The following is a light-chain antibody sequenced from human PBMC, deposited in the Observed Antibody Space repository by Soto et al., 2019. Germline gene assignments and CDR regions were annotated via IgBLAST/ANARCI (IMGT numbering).Light chain of an antibody. CDR2: GAS. V-gene: IGKV3-15*01. CDR1: QSVSSN. Sequence: EIVMTQSPATLSVSPGERATLSCRASQSVSSNLAWYQQKPGQAPRLLIYGASTRATGIPARFSGSGSGTDFTLTISSLQAEDVAVYYCQQYYIVPYTFGQGTKLEI. CDR3: QQYYIVPYT. J-gene: IGKJ2*01.